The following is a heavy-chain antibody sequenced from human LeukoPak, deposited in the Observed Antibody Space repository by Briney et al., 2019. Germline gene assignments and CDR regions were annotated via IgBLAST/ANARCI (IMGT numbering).Heavy chain of an antibody. CDR3: ARSSYYDFWSGYLNY. D-gene: IGHD3-3*01. CDR2: ISGSGGST. Sequence: GGSLRLSCAASGFTFSSYGMSWVRQAPGKGLEWVSGISGSGGSTYYADSVKGRFTISRDNSKNTLYLQMNSLRAEDTAVYYCARSSYYDFWSGYLNYWGQGTLVTVSS. J-gene: IGHJ4*02. V-gene: IGHV3-23*01. CDR1: GFTFSSYG.